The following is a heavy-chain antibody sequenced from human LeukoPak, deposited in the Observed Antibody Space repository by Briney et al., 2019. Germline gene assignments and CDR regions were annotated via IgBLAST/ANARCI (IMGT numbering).Heavy chain of an antibody. Sequence: GGSLRLSCAASGFTFSTYAMGWVRQAPGKGLEWVASIDISGGSTYYEDSVQGRFTISRDNSKNTLYLEMNSLRVEDTALYYCANEVRPNDYWGQGTLVTVSS. CDR1: GFTFSTYA. V-gene: IGHV3-23*01. D-gene: IGHD1-1*01. CDR3: ANEVRPNDY. CDR2: IDISGGST. J-gene: IGHJ4*02.